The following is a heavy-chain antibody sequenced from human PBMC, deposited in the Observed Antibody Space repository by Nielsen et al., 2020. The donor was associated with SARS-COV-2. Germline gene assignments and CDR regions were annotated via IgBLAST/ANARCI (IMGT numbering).Heavy chain of an antibody. CDR1: GGSFSSYY. Sequence: SETLSLTCAVYGGSFSSYYWSWIRQPPGKGLEWIGYIYYSGSTNYNPSLKSRVTISVDTSKNQFSLKLSSVTAADTAVYYCARVLRNSSSPRPYYFDYWGQGTLVTVSS. V-gene: IGHV4-59*01. J-gene: IGHJ4*02. D-gene: IGHD6-6*01. CDR3: ARVLRNSSSPRPYYFDY. CDR2: IYYSGST.